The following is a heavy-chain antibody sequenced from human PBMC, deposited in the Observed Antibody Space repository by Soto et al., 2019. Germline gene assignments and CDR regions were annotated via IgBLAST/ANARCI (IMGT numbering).Heavy chain of an antibody. CDR2: LIHGGST. Sequence: SETLSLTCAIYNSSLGAFHWTWIRQPPGKGLEWIGELIHGGSTDYNPSLKSRVTFSLDTSKSQFSLHVMSVTAADTAVYYCARSPLSYDYVRQTWREVGDSFDVWGRGTSVTVS. V-gene: IGHV4-34*12. CDR3: ARSPLSYDYVRQTWREVGDSFDV. D-gene: IGHD3-10*02. J-gene: IGHJ3*01. CDR1: NSSLGAFH.